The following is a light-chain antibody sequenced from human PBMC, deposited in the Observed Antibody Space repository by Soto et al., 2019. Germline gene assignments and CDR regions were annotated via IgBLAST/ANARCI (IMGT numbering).Light chain of an antibody. CDR2: DTF. J-gene: IGKJ4*01. V-gene: IGKV1-5*01. CDR1: QSISSW. CDR3: QQYNSYSPLT. Sequence: IQMTQSPSSRSASVGDRGSITCRTSQSISSWLAWYQQKPGKAPKLLMFDTFSLESGVPSRFSGSRSGTEFTLTISRLQPDDYATYYCQQYNSYSPLTLGGGTKVDIK.